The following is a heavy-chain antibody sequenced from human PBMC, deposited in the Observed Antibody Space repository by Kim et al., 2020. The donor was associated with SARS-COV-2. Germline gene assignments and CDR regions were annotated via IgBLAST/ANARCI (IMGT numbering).Heavy chain of an antibody. V-gene: IGHV4-59*01. CDR3: ASRGMTTEY. CDR2: GST. D-gene: IGHD4-17*01. Sequence: GSTDYNPSRKNRVIISVDTSKNQSSLKLRSVTAADTAVYYCASRGMTTEYWGQGTLVTVSS. J-gene: IGHJ4*02.